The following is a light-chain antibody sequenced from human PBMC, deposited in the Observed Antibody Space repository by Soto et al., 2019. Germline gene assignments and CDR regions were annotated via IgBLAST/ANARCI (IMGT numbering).Light chain of an antibody. J-gene: IGKJ1*01. V-gene: IGKV1-5*03. CDR2: KAS. CDR1: QSIGTW. Sequence: DIQMTQSPSTLSASVGDRVTITCRASQSIGTWLAWYQQKLGKAPKLLIYKASSLESGVPARFSGSGSGTEFTLTISSLQPDDFATYYCQQFNSDSPAFGQGTKV. CDR3: QQFNSDSPA.